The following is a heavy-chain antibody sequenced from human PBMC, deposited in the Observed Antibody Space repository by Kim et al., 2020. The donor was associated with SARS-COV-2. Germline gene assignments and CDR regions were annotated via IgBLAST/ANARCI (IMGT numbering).Heavy chain of an antibody. J-gene: IGHJ4*02. Sequence: YGDSVMRRFIISRDNSKISLYLQMNSLRAEDKALYYCSKVDVSGYDQFPDYWGQGTLVTVSS. V-gene: IGHV3-9*01. CDR3: SKVDVSGYDQFPDY. D-gene: IGHD5-12*01.